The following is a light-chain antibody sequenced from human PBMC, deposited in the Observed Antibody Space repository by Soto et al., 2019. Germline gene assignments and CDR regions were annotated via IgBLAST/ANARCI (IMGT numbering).Light chain of an antibody. V-gene: IGKV1-5*03. J-gene: IGKJ1*01. Sequence: DIQMTQSPSTLSASVGDRVTITCRASQSISSWLAWYPQKPGKAPKLLIYKASSLESGVPSRFSGRGSGTEFTLTISSLQPDDFATYYGQQYNSYSTFGQGTKVEIK. CDR1: QSISSW. CDR2: KAS. CDR3: QQYNSYST.